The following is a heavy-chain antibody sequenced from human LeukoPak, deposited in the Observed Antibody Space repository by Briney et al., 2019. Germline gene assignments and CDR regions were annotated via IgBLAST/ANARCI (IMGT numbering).Heavy chain of an antibody. CDR2: INHSGST. J-gene: IGHJ5*02. D-gene: IGHD3-3*01. Sequence: KSSETLSLTCAVYGGSFSGYYWSWIRQPPGKGLEWIGKINHSGSTNYNPSLKSRVTISVDTSKNQFSLKLSSVTAADTAVYYCARGVTIFGVVIANNWFDPWGQGTLVTVSS. CDR1: GGSFSGYY. CDR3: ARGVTIFGVVIANNWFDP. V-gene: IGHV4-34*01.